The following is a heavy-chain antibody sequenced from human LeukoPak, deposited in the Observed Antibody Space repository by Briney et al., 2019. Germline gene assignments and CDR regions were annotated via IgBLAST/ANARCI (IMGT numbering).Heavy chain of an antibody. D-gene: IGHD6-13*01. J-gene: IGHJ6*03. V-gene: IGHV4-39*07. CDR1: GGSISSSTYY. CDR2: INHSGST. Sequence: SETLSLTCTVSGGSISSSTYYWGWIRQPPGKGLEGIGEINHSGSTNYNPSLKSRVTISVDTSKNQFSLKLSSVTAADTAVYYCAWGGRAAAGSDYYYYYMDVWGKGTTVTVSS. CDR3: AWGGRAAAGSDYYYYYMDV.